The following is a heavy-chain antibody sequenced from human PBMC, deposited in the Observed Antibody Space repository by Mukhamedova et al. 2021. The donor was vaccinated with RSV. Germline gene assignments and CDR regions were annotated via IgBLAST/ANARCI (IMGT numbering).Heavy chain of an antibody. V-gene: IGHV7-4-1*02. J-gene: IGHJ6*02. Sequence: ALNWMRQAPGQGLEWMGWINTNTGNPTYAQGFRGRFVFSLDTSVSTAYLQISDLKAGDTATYYCARSGIDYQYYGMDVWGQGTTV. CDR3: ARSGIDYQYYGMDV. CDR2: INTNTGNP. CDR1: A.